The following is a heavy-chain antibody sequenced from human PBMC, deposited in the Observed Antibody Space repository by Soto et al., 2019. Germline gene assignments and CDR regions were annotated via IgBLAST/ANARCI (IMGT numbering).Heavy chain of an antibody. CDR1: GFTFSSYA. CDR3: AKDLRVRSYYEGAYYFDY. D-gene: IGHD1-26*01. CDR2: ISGSGGST. J-gene: IGHJ4*02. V-gene: IGHV3-23*01. Sequence: GGSLRLSCAASGFTFSSYAMSWVRQAPGKGLEWVSAISGSGGSTYYADSVKGRFTISRDNSKNTLYLQMNSLRAEDTAVYYCAKDLRVRSYYEGAYYFDYWGQGTLVTVSS.